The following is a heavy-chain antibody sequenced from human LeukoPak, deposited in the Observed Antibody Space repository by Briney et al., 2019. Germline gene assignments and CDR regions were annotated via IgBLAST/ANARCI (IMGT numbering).Heavy chain of an antibody. CDR2: IYTSGST. J-gene: IGHJ4*02. V-gene: IGHV4-4*07. D-gene: IGHD6-19*01. Sequence: SETLSLTCTVSGGSLSSYYWSWLRQPAGKGLEWIGRIYTSGSTNYNPSLKSRVTMSVDTSKNQFSLKLSSVTAADTAVYYCARDGSGSGWSYYFDYWGQGTLVTVSS. CDR1: GGSLSSYY. CDR3: ARDGSGSGWSYYFDY.